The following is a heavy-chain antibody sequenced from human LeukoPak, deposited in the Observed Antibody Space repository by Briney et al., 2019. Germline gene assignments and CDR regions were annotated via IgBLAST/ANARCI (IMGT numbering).Heavy chain of an antibody. CDR2: ISAYNGNT. D-gene: IGHD5-12*01. J-gene: IGHJ6*03. Sequence: ASVKVSCKASGYTFTSYGISWVRQAPGQGLEWMGWISAYNGNTNYAQKFQGRVTMTRDTSISTAYMELSRLRSDDTAVYYCASRGYSGYDYLKWLGNYYMDVWGKGTTVTVSS. CDR3: ASRGYSGYDYLKWLGNYYMDV. V-gene: IGHV1-18*01. CDR1: GYTFTSYG.